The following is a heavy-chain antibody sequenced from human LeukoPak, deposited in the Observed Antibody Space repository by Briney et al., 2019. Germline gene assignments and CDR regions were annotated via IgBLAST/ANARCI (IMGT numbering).Heavy chain of an antibody. CDR2: ISGSGGST. CDR3: AKDSSDYGDYDPGAFDY. J-gene: IGHJ4*02. D-gene: IGHD4-17*01. CDR1: GFTFTTYS. V-gene: IGHV3-23*01. Sequence: GGSLRLSCAASGFTFTTYSMSWVRQAPGKGLEWVAAISGSGGSTYYADSVKRRFTTSRDSSKNTLYLQMNSLRAEDTAVYSCAKDSSDYGDYDPGAFDYWGQGTLVTVSS.